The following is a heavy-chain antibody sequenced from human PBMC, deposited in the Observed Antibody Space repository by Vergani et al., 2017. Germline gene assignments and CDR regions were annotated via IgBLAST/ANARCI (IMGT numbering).Heavy chain of an antibody. D-gene: IGHD3-22*01. J-gene: IGHJ4*02. CDR2: IYYDGSKK. Sequence: QVQLVESGGGVVQPGRSLRLSCTSSGFTFSTYAMHWVRQAPGKGLEWVAIIYYDGSKKYYADPVKGRFTISRDNSRNTLDLLMSSLRAEDTAIYYCAGPQGTSAYYYGGFDYWGQGILVTVSS. CDR1: GFTFSTYA. CDR3: AGPQGTSAYYYGGFDY. V-gene: IGHV3-33*01.